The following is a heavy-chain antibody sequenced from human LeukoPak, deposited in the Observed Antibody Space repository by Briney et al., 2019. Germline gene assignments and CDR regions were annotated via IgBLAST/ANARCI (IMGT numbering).Heavy chain of an antibody. CDR3: AKAGTYDY. CDR1: GFTFSSYA. V-gene: IGHV3-23*01. Sequence: PGGSLRLSCAASGFTFSSYAMSWVRQAPGKGVEWVAGISGSGGSTYYADSVKGRFTISRDNSKNTLYLQMNSLRAEDTAVYYGAKAGTYDYWGQGTLVTVSS. J-gene: IGHJ4*02. CDR2: ISGSGGST. D-gene: IGHD6-13*01.